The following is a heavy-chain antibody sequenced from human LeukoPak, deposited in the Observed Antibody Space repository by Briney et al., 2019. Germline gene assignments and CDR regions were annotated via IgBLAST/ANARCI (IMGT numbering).Heavy chain of an antibody. J-gene: IGHJ4*02. D-gene: IGHD1-26*01. V-gene: IGHV1-69*04. CDR1: GGTFSNSA. Sequence: SVKVSCKASGGTFSNSAISWVRQAPGQGLEWMGRIAPVLEITNYAQKFQGRLTFTADISTSTAYMELSGLRSEDTAIYYCARGYSGLHFDSWGQGSLVTVSS. CDR2: IAPVLEIT. CDR3: ARGYSGLHFDS.